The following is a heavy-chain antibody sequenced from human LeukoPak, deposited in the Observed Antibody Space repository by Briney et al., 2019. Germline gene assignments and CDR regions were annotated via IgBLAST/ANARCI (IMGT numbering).Heavy chain of an antibody. Sequence: LPGRSLRLSCAASGFTFSSYAMHWVRQAPGKGLEWVAVISYDGSNKYYADSVKGRFTISRDNSKNTLYLQMNSLRAEDTAVYYCARGRGWYCSSTSCQRFAEYFQHWGQGTLVTVS. CDR1: GFTFSSYA. J-gene: IGHJ1*01. V-gene: IGHV3-30*04. CDR3: ARGRGWYCSSTSCQRFAEYFQH. D-gene: IGHD2-2*01. CDR2: ISYDGSNK.